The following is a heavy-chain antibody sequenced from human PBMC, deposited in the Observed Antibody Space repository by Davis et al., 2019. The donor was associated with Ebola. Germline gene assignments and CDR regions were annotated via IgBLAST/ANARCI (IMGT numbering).Heavy chain of an antibody. CDR2: IYYSGST. D-gene: IGHD6-6*01. CDR3: ARDEITARRDYYYYYGMDV. V-gene: IGHV4-61*08. CDR1: GGSVSSGGYY. Sequence: SETLSLTCTVSGGSVSSGGYYWSWIRQPPGKGLEWIGYIYYSGSTNYNPSLKSRVTISVDTSKNQFSLKLSSVTAADTAVYYCARDEITARRDYYYYYGMDVWGQGTTVTVSS. J-gene: IGHJ6*02.